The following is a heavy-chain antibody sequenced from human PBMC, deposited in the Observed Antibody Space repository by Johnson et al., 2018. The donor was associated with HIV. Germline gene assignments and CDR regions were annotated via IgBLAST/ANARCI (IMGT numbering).Heavy chain of an antibody. CDR3: AREGDSSGMVFLDAFDI. J-gene: IGHJ3*02. V-gene: IGHV3-30-3*01. Sequence: QVQLVESGGGVVQPGRSLRLSCAASGFTFSSYAMHWVRQAPGKGLELVAVISYDGSNKYYADSVKGRFTISRDNSKNTLYLQMNSLRAEDTAVYYCAREGDSSGMVFLDAFDIWGQGTMVTVSS. CDR2: ISYDGSNK. CDR1: GFTFSSYA. D-gene: IGHD3-22*01.